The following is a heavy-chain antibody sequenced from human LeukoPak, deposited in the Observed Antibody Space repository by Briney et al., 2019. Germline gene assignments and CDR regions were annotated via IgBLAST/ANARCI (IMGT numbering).Heavy chain of an antibody. CDR3: ARDSAEDIVVVPAYGHMDV. CDR1: GFTFSSYG. J-gene: IGHJ6*03. CDR2: IWYDGSNK. D-gene: IGHD2-2*01. Sequence: GGSLRLSCAASGFTFSSYGMHWVRQAPGKGLEWVAVIWYDGSNKYYADSVKGRFTISRDNSKNTLYLQMNSLRAEDTAVYYCARDSAEDIVVVPAYGHMDVWGKGTTVTVSS. V-gene: IGHV3-33*01.